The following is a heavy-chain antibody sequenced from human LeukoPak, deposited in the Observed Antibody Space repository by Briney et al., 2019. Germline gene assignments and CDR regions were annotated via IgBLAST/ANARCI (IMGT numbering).Heavy chain of an antibody. J-gene: IGHJ5*02. CDR2: INPNSGGT. CDR3: AREADAGYDYVWGSRYNWFDP. D-gene: IGHD3-16*01. Sequence: ASVKVSCKAYGYTFTGYYMHWVRQAPGQGLEWMGWINPNSGGTNYAQKFQGRVTMTRDTSISTAYMELSRLRSDDTAVYYCAREADAGYDYVWGSRYNWFDPWGQGTLVTVSS. V-gene: IGHV1-2*02. CDR1: GYTFTGYY.